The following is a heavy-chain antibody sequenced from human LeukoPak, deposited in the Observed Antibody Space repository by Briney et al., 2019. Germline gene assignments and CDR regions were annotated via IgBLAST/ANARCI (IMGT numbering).Heavy chain of an antibody. CDR3: ARGATKYYYDSSGSNPPRGYYYYMDV. CDR2: INHSGST. J-gene: IGHJ6*03. Sequence: SETLSLTCAVYGGSFSGYYWSWIRQPPGKGLEWIGEINHSGSTNYNPSLKSRVTISVDASKNQFSLKLSSVTAADTAVYYCARGATKYYYDSSGSNPPRGYYYYMDVWGKGTTVTASS. D-gene: IGHD3-22*01. V-gene: IGHV4-34*01. CDR1: GGSFSGYY.